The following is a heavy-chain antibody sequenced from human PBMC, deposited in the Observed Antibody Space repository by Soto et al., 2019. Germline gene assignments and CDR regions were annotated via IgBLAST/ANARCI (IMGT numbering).Heavy chain of an antibody. D-gene: IGHD2-2*01. CDR2: ISYDGSNK. J-gene: IGHJ4*02. Sequence: GSLRLSCAASGFTFSSYGMHWVRQAPGKGLEWVAVISYDGSNKYYADSVKGRFTISRDNSKNTLYLQMNSLRAEDTAVYYCAKDLAQYQLLSNLFDYWGQGALVTVSS. V-gene: IGHV3-30*18. CDR3: AKDLAQYQLLSNLFDY. CDR1: GFTFSSYG.